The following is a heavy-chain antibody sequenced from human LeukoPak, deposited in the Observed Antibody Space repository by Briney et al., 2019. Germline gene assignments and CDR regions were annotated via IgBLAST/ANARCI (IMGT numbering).Heavy chain of an antibody. CDR2: IYRSGST. CDR3: ARARDYYDSSSYPNWFDP. V-gene: IGHV4-4*07. CDR1: GGSISSYY. Sequence: SETLSLTCTVSGGSISSYYWTWIRQPAGKGLEWIGRIYRSGSTNYNPSLKSRVTMSVDKSQNQFSLKLSSVTAADTAVYYCARARDYYDSSSYPNWFDPWGQGTLVTVSS. D-gene: IGHD3-22*01. J-gene: IGHJ5*02.